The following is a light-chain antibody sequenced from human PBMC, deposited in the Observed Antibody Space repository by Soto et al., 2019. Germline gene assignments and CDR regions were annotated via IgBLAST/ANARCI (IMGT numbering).Light chain of an antibody. Sequence: EIVLTQSPDTLSLAPGERATLSCRASQSVSSYLAWYQQKPGQAPRLLIYGASRRATGFPARFSGSGSGTDFTLTISSLQSEDFAVYYCQQYDNWPWTFGQGTKVDIK. CDR3: QQYDNWPWT. CDR1: QSVSSY. J-gene: IGKJ1*01. CDR2: GAS. V-gene: IGKV3-15*01.